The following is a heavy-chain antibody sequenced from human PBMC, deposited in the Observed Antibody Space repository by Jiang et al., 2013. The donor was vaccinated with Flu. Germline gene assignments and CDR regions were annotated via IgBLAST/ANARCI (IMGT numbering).Heavy chain of an antibody. V-gene: IGHV4-4*09. D-gene: IGHD2-2*01. CDR1: GVSISSTY. J-gene: IGHJ6*03. CDR2: IHVTGQT. CDR3: ARLSPYDIPGFKYPNYYYHPMDV. Sequence: PGLVKPSETLSLTCTVSGVSISSTYWCWIRQPPGKGLEWIGYIHVTGQTDPNPSLRSRLTMSMDTSNNQFSLRLTSVTAADTAVYYCARLSPYDIPGFKYPNYYYHPMDVWGKGTTVTVSS.